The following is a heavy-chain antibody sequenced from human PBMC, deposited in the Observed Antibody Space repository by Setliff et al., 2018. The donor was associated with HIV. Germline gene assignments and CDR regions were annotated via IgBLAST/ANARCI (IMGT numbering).Heavy chain of an antibody. D-gene: IGHD1-26*01. CDR3: ARGAYRRRDGGTYFYQFDF. J-gene: IGHJ4*02. V-gene: IGHV1-69*13. CDR1: GGTLSDYA. Sequence: SVKVSCKASGGTLSDYAMNWVRQAPGQGLEWMGGIVPTFGTTNYAQKFQGRITITADESTNTAYMELIILRSEDTAVYYCARGAYRRRDGGTYFYQFDFWGRGTLVTVSS. CDR2: IVPTFGTT.